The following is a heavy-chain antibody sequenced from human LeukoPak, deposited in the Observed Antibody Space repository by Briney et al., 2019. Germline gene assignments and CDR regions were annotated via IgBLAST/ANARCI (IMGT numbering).Heavy chain of an antibody. CDR2: ISTSSTL. J-gene: IGHJ4*02. D-gene: IGHD3/OR15-3a*01. CDR3: ARDSDWVFDY. V-gene: IGHV3-69-1*01. Sequence: EWISYISTSSTLYYADSVKGRFTISRDRAKNSLYLQMNSLRIEDTAVYYCARDSDWVFDYWGQGTLVTVSS.